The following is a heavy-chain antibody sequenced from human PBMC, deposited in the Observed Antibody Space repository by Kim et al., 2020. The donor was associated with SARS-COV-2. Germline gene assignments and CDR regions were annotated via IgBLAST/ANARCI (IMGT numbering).Heavy chain of an antibody. Sequence: AETLSLTCAVYGGSFSGYYWSWIRQPPGKGLEWIGEINHSGSTNYNPPLKSRVTISVDTSKNQFSLKLSSVTAADTAVYYCARGFNTMIVVVIKPYYCYGLDFWGQGTTVTGSS. CDR1: GGSFSGYY. V-gene: IGHV4-34*01. CDR3: ARGFNTMIVVVIKPYYCYGLDF. J-gene: IGHJ6*02. D-gene: IGHD3-22*01. CDR2: INHSGST.